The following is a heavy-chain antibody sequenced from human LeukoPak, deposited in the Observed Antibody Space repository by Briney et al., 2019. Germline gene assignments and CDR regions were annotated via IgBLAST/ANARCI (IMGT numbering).Heavy chain of an antibody. J-gene: IGHJ4*02. CDR3: ARGRNYYDSSGYYRSRIMDY. CDR2: INHSGST. D-gene: IGHD3-22*01. CDR1: GGSFSGYY. Sequence: PSETLSLTCAVYGGSFSGYYWSWIRQPPGKGLEWIGEINHSGSTNYNPSLKSRVTISVDTSKNQFSLKLSSVTAADTAVYYCARGRNYYDSSGYYRSRIMDYWGQGTLVTVSS. V-gene: IGHV4-34*01.